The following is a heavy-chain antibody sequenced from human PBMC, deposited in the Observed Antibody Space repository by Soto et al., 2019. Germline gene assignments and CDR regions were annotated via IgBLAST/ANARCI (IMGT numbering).Heavy chain of an antibody. CDR1: GFTFSSYA. J-gene: IGHJ4*02. CDR3: AKRGDYDFWSGYYGSSYFDY. V-gene: IGHV3-23*01. CDR2: ISGSGGST. D-gene: IGHD3-3*01. Sequence: GGSLRLSCAASGFTFSSYAMSWVRQAPGKGLEWVSAISGSGGSTYYADSVKGRFTISRDNSKNTLYLQMNSLRAEDTAVYYCAKRGDYDFWSGYYGSSYFDYWGQGTLVTVSS.